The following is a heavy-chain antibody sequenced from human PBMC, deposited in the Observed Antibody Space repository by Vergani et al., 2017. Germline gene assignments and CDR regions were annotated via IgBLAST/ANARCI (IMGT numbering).Heavy chain of an antibody. CDR1: GFTFSSYA. Sequence: EVQLLESGGGLVQPGGSLRLSCAASGFTFSSYAMSWVRQAPGKGLEWVSAISGSGGSTYYADSVKGRFTISRDNAKNTLYLQMNSLRAEDTAVYYCSGGRTGTTLDYWGQGTLVTVSS. CDR3: SGGRTGTTLDY. CDR2: ISGSGGST. V-gene: IGHV3-23*01. J-gene: IGHJ4*02. D-gene: IGHD1-7*01.